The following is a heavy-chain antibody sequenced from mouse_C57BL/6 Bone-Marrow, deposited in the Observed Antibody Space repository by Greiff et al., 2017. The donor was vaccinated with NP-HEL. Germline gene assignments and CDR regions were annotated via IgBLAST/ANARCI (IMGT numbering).Heavy chain of an antibody. CDR1: GYTFTSYW. Sequence: VQLQQPGAELVKPGASVKMSCKASGYTFTSYWITWVKQRPGQGLEWIGDIYPGSGSTNYNEKFKSKATLTVDTSSSTAYMQLSSLTSEDSAVYYCARISDGYYDYYAMDYWGQGTSVTVSS. CDR2: IYPGSGST. CDR3: ARISDGYYDYYAMDY. D-gene: IGHD2-3*01. V-gene: IGHV1-55*01. J-gene: IGHJ4*01.